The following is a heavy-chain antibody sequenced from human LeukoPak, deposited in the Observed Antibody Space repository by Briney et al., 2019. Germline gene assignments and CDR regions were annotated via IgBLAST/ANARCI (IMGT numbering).Heavy chain of an antibody. CDR2: MNPNSGNT. D-gene: IGHD6-13*01. CDR1: GYTFTSYD. CDR3: ARAYRSLYYYYYYMDV. V-gene: IGHV1-8*01. Sequence: ASVKVSCTASGYTFTSYDINWVRQPTGQGLEWMGWMNPNSGNTGYAQRFQGRVTMTRNTSISTAYMELSSLRSDDTAVYYCARAYRSLYYYYYYMDVWGKGTTVTISS. J-gene: IGHJ6*03.